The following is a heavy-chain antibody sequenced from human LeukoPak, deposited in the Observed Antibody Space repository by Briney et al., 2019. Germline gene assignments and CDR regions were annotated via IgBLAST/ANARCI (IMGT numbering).Heavy chain of an antibody. CDR1: GFTFSSYW. CDR2: INSDGSST. D-gene: IGHD3-22*01. Sequence: GGSLRLSCAASGFTFSSYWMHWVRQAPGKGLVWVSRINSDGSSTSYADSVKGRFTISRDNAKNTLYLQMNSLRAEDTAVYYCERETKRWSYDSSGYYAFDAFDIWGQGTMVTVSS. V-gene: IGHV3-74*01. CDR3: ERETKRWSYDSSGYYAFDAFDI. J-gene: IGHJ3*02.